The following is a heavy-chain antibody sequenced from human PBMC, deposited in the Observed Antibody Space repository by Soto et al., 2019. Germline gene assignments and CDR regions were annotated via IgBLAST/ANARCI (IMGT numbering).Heavy chain of an antibody. V-gene: IGHV1-69*13. Sequence: SVKVSCKASGGTFSSYAISWVRQAPGQGLEWMGGIIPIFGTANYAQEFQGRVTITADESTSTAYMELSSLRSEDTAVYYCARGTTIFGVVISASNYGMDVWGQGTTVTVSS. CDR1: GGTFSSYA. J-gene: IGHJ6*02. CDR3: ARGTTIFGVVISASNYGMDV. CDR2: IIPIFGTA. D-gene: IGHD3-3*01.